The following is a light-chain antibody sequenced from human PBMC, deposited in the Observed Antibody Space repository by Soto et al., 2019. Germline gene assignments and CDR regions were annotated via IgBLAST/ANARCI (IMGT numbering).Light chain of an antibody. CDR1: SSNIGSNT. CDR3: AAWDDSLNGPYV. V-gene: IGLV1-44*01. J-gene: IGLJ1*01. CDR2: SNN. Sequence: QPVLTQPPSASVTPGQRVTISCSGSSSNIGSNTVNWYQQLPGTAPKLLIYSNNQRPSGVPDRFSGSKSGTSASLAISGLQSEDEADYYCAAWDDSLNGPYVFGTGTKLTVL.